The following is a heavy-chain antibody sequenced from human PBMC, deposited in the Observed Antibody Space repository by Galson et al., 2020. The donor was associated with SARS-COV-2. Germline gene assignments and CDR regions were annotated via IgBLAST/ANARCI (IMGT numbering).Heavy chain of an antibody. J-gene: IGHJ1*01. CDR1: GFPFSTYA. Sequence: GESLKISCAASGFPFSTYAMHWVRQAPGKGLEWVAAISYDGSYKHDVDSLKGRFTIPRDNSKNTLYLQMNSLRPEDTALYYCPSSPSIAGSGTRFSFQHWGQGTLVTVSS. V-gene: IGHV3-30*01. D-gene: IGHD6-6*01. CDR2: ISYDGSYK. CDR3: PSSPSIAGSGTRFSFQH.